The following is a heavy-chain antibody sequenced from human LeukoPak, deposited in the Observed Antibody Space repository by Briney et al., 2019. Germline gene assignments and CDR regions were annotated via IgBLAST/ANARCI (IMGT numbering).Heavy chain of an antibody. CDR1: GYTLTGHY. D-gene: IGHD3-10*01. V-gene: IGHV1-2*02. Sequence: GASVKVSCKASGYTLTGHYIHWVRQAPGQGLEWMGWINPNSGSTNYAQKFQGRVTMTRDTSISIAYMELTRLRSDDTAVFYCARDGYYYGSGSFVDYWGQGTLVTVSS. CDR3: ARDGYYYGSGSFVDY. J-gene: IGHJ4*02. CDR2: INPNSGST.